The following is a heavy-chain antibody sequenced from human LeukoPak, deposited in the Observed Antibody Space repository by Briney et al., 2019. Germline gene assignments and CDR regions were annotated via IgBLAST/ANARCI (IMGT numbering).Heavy chain of an antibody. J-gene: IGHJ3*02. Sequence: PGGSLRLSCAASGFTFSSYSMNWVRQAPGKGLEWVSSISSRSNYIYYADSVKGRFTISRDNAKNSLYLQMNSLRAEDTAVYYCARCPRYCSSTSCYMGAGAFDIWGQGTMVTVSS. CDR1: GFTFSSYS. V-gene: IGHV3-21*01. CDR2: ISSRSNYI. CDR3: ARCPRYCSSTSCYMGAGAFDI. D-gene: IGHD2-2*02.